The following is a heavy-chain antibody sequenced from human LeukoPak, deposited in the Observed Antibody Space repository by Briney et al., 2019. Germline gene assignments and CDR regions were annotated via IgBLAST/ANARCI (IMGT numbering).Heavy chain of an antibody. CDR3: AGDRGYSYGNYFDY. CDR1: GYTFTGYY. CDR2: INPNSGGT. J-gene: IGHJ4*02. D-gene: IGHD5-18*01. Sequence: ASVKVSFKASGYTFTGYYIHWVRQAPGQGLEWMGWINPNSGGTNYAQKFQGRVTMTRDTSISTAYMELSRLRSDDTAVYYCAGDRGYSYGNYFDYWGQGTLVTVSS. V-gene: IGHV1-2*02.